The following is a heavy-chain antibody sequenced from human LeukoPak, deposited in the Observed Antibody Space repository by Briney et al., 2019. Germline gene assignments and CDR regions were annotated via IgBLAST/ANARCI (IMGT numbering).Heavy chain of an antibody. CDR3: ARVSGGIAAAGKDAFDI. J-gene: IGHJ3*02. CDR1: GFTFSSYS. Sequence: GGSLRLSCAASGFTFSSYSMNWVRQAPGKGLEWVSSISSSSSYIYYADSVKGRFTISRDNAKNSLYLQMNSLRAEDTALYYCARVSGGIAAAGKDAFDIWGQGTMVTVSS. V-gene: IGHV3-21*04. D-gene: IGHD6-13*01. CDR2: ISSSSSYI.